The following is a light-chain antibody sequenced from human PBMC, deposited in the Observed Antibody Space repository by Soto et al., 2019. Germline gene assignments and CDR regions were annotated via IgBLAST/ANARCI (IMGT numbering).Light chain of an antibody. CDR2: EGT. J-gene: IGLJ1*01. CDR3: CSYVGSTYV. V-gene: IGLV2-23*01. Sequence: QSALTQPASVSGSPGQSITISCTGASSDVANYNLVSWYQQHPGKAPQLMIYEGTKRPSGLSDRFSGSKSGNTASLTISKLQAEDEADYYCCSYVGSTYVFGTGTQLTVL. CDR1: SSDVANYNL.